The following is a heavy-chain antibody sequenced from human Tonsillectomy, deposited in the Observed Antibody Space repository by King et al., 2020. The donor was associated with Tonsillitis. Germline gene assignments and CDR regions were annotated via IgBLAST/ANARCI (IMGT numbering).Heavy chain of an antibody. CDR2: IMPLVSTV. V-gene: IGHV1-69*12. CDR3: ARSLLSGERGDAFDI. CDR1: GGTFSSYG. J-gene: IGHJ3*02. Sequence: QLVQSGAEVKKPGSSVKVACKASGGTFSSYGFSWVRQAPGQGLEWMGGIMPLVSTVKNAQKFQGRVTTTADESTSTAYMELSSLRSEDTAMYYCARSLLSGERGDAFDIWGQGTMVIVSS. D-gene: IGHD3-16*02.